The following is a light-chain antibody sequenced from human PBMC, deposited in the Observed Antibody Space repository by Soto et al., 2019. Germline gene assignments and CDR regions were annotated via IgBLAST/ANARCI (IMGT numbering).Light chain of an antibody. CDR2: EVS. V-gene: IGLV2-14*01. Sequence: QSALTQPASVSGSPGQSITISCTGTSSDVGGYNYVSWYQQHPGKAPKLMIYEVSNRPAGVSHRFSGSKSGNTASLTISGLQAEDEADYYCSSYTSTSTLFYGFGTGTKLTVL. CDR3: SSYTSTSTLFYG. J-gene: IGLJ1*01. CDR1: SSDVGGYNY.